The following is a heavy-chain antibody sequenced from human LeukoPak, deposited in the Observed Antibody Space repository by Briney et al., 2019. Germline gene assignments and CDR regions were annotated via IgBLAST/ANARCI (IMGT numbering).Heavy chain of an antibody. CDR3: ARGEQWLGRNWFDP. D-gene: IGHD6-19*01. CDR1: GGSISSYY. J-gene: IGHJ5*02. CDR2: IYYSGST. V-gene: IGHV4-59*01. Sequence: SETLSLTCTVSGGSISSYYWSWIRQPPGKGLEWIGYIYYSGSTNYNPSLKSRVTISVDTSKNQFSLKLSSVTAADTAVYYCARGEQWLGRNWFDPWGQGTLVTVSS.